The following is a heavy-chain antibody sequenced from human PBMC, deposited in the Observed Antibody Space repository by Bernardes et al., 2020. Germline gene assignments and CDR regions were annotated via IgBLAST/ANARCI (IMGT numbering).Heavy chain of an antibody. V-gene: IGHV3-64*01. CDR3: ARLGWELLGDAFDI. J-gene: IGHJ3*02. CDR2: ISSSGGST. D-gene: IGHD1-26*01. Sequence: GGPLRLSCAASGFTFSSFAMHWVRQAPGKGLEYVSAISSSGGSTYYANSVKGRFTISRDNSKKTLYLQMGSLRAEDMAVYYCARLGWELLGDAFDIWGQGIMVTVSS. CDR1: GFTFSSFA.